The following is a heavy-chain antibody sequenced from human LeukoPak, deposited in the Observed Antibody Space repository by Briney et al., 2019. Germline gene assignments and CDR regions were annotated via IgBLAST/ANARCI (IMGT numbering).Heavy chain of an antibody. CDR2: INHSGST. Sequence: SETLSLTCAVYGGSFSGYYWSWIRQPPGKGLEWIGEINHSGSTNYNPSLKSRVTISVDTSKNQFSLKLSSVTAADPAVYYCARGLTTVTTTFDYWGQGTLVTVSS. J-gene: IGHJ4*02. D-gene: IGHD4-17*01. CDR1: GGSFSGYY. CDR3: ARGLTTVTTTFDY. V-gene: IGHV4-34*01.